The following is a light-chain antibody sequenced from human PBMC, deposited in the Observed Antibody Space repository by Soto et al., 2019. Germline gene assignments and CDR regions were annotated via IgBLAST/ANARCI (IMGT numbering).Light chain of an antibody. Sequence: EKVMTQSPATVSVSPGERVTLSCRASQSVSSNLAWYQQKPGQAPRLLIYGASTRATRIPARFSGSGSGTEFTLTISSLQSEDFAVYYCQQYNNWLRTFGQGTKVEIK. J-gene: IGKJ1*01. CDR2: GAS. V-gene: IGKV3-15*01. CDR3: QQYNNWLRT. CDR1: QSVSSN.